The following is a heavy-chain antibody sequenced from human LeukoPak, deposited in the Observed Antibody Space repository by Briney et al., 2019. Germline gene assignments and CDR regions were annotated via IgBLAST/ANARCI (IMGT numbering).Heavy chain of an antibody. D-gene: IGHD3-10*01. CDR2: ISTYNGNT. Sequence: ASVKVSCKTSGYTFTSYGISWVRQAPGQGLEWMGWISTYNGNTNYAQMLQGRVTMTTDTSTSTAYMELRSLKSDDTAVYYCARSRTGSGFLFDYWGQGTLVTVSS. J-gene: IGHJ4*02. CDR1: GYTFTSYG. V-gene: IGHV1-18*01. CDR3: ARSRTGSGFLFDY.